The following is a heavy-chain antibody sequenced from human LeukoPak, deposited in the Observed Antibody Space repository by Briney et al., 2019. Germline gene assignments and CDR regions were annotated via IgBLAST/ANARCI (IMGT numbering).Heavy chain of an antibody. J-gene: IGHJ6*03. CDR1: GYTFTSYD. V-gene: IGHV1-8*01. CDR3: ARRVVSASFLSYYYYYMDV. D-gene: IGHD2-21*02. CDR2: MNPNSGNT. Sequence: ASVTVSCKASGYTFTSYDINWVRQATGQGLEWMGWMNPNSGNTGYAQKFQGRVTMTRNTSISTAYMELSSLRSEDTAVYYCARRVVSASFLSYYYYYMDVWGKGTTVTISS.